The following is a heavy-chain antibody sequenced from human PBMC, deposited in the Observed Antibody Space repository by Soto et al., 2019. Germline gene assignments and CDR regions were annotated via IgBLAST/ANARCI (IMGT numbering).Heavy chain of an antibody. D-gene: IGHD3-22*01. CDR2: ISTFHGNT. Sequence: SVKVSCKASGHTFTSYGISWVRQAPGQGLEWMGWISTFHGNTNYAQKFQGSVTMTTDTSTSTAYMELRSLTSDDTAIYYCARDTYDTTGYPLDHWGQGTLVTVSS. CDR3: ARDTYDTTGYPLDH. J-gene: IGHJ4*02. V-gene: IGHV1-18*04. CDR1: GHTFTSYG.